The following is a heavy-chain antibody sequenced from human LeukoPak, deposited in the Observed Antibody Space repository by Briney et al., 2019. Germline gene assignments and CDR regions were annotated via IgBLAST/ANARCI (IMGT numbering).Heavy chain of an antibody. J-gene: IGHJ4*02. CDR2: IYYSGST. D-gene: IGHD2-2*01. CDR1: GGSISSYY. CDR3: ASLSYCSSTSCYVGYFDY. Sequence: PSETLSLTCTVSGGSISSYYWSWIRQPPGKGLEWIGYIYYSGSTNYNPSLKGRVTISVDTSKNQFSLKLSSVTAADTAVYYCASLSYCSSTSCYVGYFDYWGQGTLVTVSS. V-gene: IGHV4-59*08.